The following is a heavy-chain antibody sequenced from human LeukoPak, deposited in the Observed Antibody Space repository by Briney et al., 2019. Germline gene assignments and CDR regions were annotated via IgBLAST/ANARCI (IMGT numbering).Heavy chain of an antibody. D-gene: IGHD3-10*01. CDR1: GGTFSSYA. J-gene: IGHJ5*02. CDR2: INTNTGNP. V-gene: IGHV7-4-1*01. CDR3: ARAGGAMVRGPNRWFDP. Sequence: ASVKVSCKASGGTFSSYAISWVRQAPGQGLEWMGWINTNTGNPTYAQGFTGRFVFSLDTSVSTAYLQICSLKAEDTAVYYCARAGGAMVRGPNRWFDPWGQGTLATVSS.